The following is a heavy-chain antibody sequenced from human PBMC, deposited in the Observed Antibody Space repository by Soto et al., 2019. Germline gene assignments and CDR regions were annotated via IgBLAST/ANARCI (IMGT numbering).Heavy chain of an antibody. CDR3: ARVEDGDLVYLDF. CDR1: GYKFTNYY. D-gene: IGHD2-21*02. J-gene: IGHJ4*02. CDR2: MSAYDGNT. V-gene: IGHV1-18*01. Sequence: QVHLVQSGAEVKKPGASLKVSCKASGYKFTNYYIAWVRQAPGQGLEWMGSMSAYDGNTDYEQKFQDRVVMTTDTSTTAAYMELRRVISDDTAVYYCARVEDGDLVYLDFWGQGTQVTVSS.